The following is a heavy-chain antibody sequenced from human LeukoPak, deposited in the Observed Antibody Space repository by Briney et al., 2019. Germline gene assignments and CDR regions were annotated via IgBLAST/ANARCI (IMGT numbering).Heavy chain of an antibody. V-gene: IGHV6-1*01. CDR2: TYYRSKWYN. D-gene: IGHD6-13*01. Sequence: SQTLSLTCAISGDSVSSNSAAWNWIRQSPSRGLEWLGRTYYRSKWYNDYAVSVKSRITINPDTSKNQFSLQLNSVTPEDTAVYYCARDRGKYSSSWYLGPFFDYWGQGTLVTVSS. CDR3: ARDRGKYSSSWYLGPFFDY. J-gene: IGHJ4*02. CDR1: GDSVSSNSAA.